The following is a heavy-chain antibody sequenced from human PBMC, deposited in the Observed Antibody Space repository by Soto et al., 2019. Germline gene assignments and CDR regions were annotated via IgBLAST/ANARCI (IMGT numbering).Heavy chain of an antibody. CDR3: ARVSEQLATNWFDP. V-gene: IGHV1-69*13. J-gene: IGHJ5*02. D-gene: IGHD6-6*01. Sequence: SVKVSCKASGGTFSSYAISWVRQAPGQGLEWMGGIIPIFGTANYAQKFPGRVTITADESTSTAYMELSSLRSEDTAVYYCARVSEQLATNWFDPWGQGTLVTVSS. CDR2: IIPIFGTA. CDR1: GGTFSSYA.